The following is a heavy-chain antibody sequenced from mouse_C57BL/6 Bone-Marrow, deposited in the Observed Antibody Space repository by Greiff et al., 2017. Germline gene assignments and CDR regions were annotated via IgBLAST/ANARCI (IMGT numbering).Heavy chain of an antibody. CDR3: ARHEWYYDDGGYFDY. Sequence: QVQLQQSGAELVKPGASVKLSCKASGYIFTEYTIHWVKQRSGQGLEWIGWFYPGSGSIEYNERFKDKATLTADKSSNTVYMELSRLTSEDSAVYYYARHEWYYDDGGYFDYWGQGTTLTVSS. CDR1: GYIFTEYT. V-gene: IGHV1-62-2*01. J-gene: IGHJ2*01. D-gene: IGHD2-4*01. CDR2: FYPGSGSI.